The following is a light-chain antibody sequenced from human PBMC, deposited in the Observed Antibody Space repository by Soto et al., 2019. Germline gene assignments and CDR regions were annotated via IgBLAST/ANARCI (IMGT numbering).Light chain of an antibody. J-gene: IGKJ3*01. Sequence: EIVLTQSPATLSLSPGERATLSCRASQSVGSFLAWYQQKSGQAPRLLIYDASNRAPGIPARFSGSASGTDFTLTISSLEPEDFAVYYCQHRSNWLGTFGPGTKVDIK. V-gene: IGKV3-11*01. CDR2: DAS. CDR3: QHRSNWLGT. CDR1: QSVGSF.